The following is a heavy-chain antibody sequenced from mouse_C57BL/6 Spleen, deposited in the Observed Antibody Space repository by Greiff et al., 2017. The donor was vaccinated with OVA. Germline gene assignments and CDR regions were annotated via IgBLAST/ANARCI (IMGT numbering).Heavy chain of an antibody. CDR2: IDPSDSYT. Sequence: QLQQPGAELVRPGTSVKLSCKASGYPFPSYWMHWVKQRPGQGLEWIGVIDPSDSYTNYNQKFKGKATLTVDTSSSTAYMQLSSLTSEDSAVYYCAKGGQLRLQRYFDYWGQGTTLTVSS. D-gene: IGHD3-2*02. V-gene: IGHV1-59*01. CDR3: AKGGQLRLQRYFDY. CDR1: GYPFPSYW. J-gene: IGHJ2*01.